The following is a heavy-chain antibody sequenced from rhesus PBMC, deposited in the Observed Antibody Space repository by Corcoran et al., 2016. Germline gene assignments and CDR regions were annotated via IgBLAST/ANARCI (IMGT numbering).Heavy chain of an antibody. CDR1: GYSFTSYW. J-gene: IGHJ2*01. V-gene: IGHV5-20*01. D-gene: IGHD4-23*01. CDR2: IDPSNSDT. Sequence: EVQLVQSGAEVKRPGESLKISCKTSGYSFTSYWISWVRPMSGKGLEWMGAIDPSNSDTRYNPSFQGQVNSSADKSISTAYLQWSRLKASDTATYYCATTLTVTTSWYFDLWGPGTPITISS. CDR3: ATTLTVTTSWYFDL.